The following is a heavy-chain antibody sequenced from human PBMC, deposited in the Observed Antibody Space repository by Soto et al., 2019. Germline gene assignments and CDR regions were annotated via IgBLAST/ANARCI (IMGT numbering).Heavy chain of an antibody. V-gene: IGHV3-23*01. D-gene: IGHD4-17*01. J-gene: IGHJ6*01. CDR1: GFTFNHYA. CDR2: VSGRGGST. CDR3: AKDSTVTTSPYFYYYGFDV. Sequence: VQLLESGGGLVQPGGSLRLACTASGFTFNHYAMSWVRQAPGKGLEWVSAVSGRGGSTKYADSVKGRFIISRDNSNSTLYLQMDSLRGEDTAVYYCAKDSTVTTSPYFYYYGFDVWGQGTTVTVSS.